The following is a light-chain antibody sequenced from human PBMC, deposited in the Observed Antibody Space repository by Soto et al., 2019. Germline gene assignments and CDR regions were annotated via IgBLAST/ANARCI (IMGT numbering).Light chain of an antibody. CDR3: QQFSSWPFT. Sequence: EIVMTQSPATLSVSPGERVTLSCRASQSLTSNLAWYQQKPGQSPRLLFYGASTRATGIPARFSGSGSGTDFTLTISSLQSEDSALYYCQQFSSWPFTVGTGTRVHI. J-gene: IGKJ3*01. V-gene: IGKV3-15*01. CDR2: GAS. CDR1: QSLTSN.